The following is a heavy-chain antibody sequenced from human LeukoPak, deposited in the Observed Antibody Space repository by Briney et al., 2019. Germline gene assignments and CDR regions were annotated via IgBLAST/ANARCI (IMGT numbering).Heavy chain of an antibody. J-gene: IGHJ4*02. D-gene: IGHD1-26*01. Sequence: GGSLRLSCAAPGFTFSSYWMQWVRQAPGKGLVWVSRINSDGSSTSYADSVKGRFNISRDNAENTLYLQMNSLRAEDTAVYYCIVGIDYWGQGTLVTVSS. CDR3: IVGIDY. V-gene: IGHV3-74*01. CDR1: GFTFSSYW. CDR2: INSDGSST.